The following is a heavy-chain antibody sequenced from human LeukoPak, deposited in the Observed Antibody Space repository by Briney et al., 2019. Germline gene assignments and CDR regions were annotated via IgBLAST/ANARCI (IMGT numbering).Heavy chain of an antibody. CDR2: IYHSEST. J-gene: IGHJ4*02. CDR1: GYSISSGYY. CDR3: ARQTPSDY. Sequence: SETLSLTCAVSGYSISSGYYWGWIRQPPGKGLEWIGSIYHSESTYYNPSLKSRVTISVDTSKNQFSLKLSSVTAADTAVYYCARQTPSDYWGQGTLVTVSS. V-gene: IGHV4-38-2*01.